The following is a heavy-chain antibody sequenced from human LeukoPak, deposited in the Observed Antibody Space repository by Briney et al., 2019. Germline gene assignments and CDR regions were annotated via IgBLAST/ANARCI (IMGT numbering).Heavy chain of an antibody. J-gene: IGHJ6*02. CDR2: IYYSGST. CDR3: ASSRLYYYDSSGLYGMDV. CDR1: GGSISSYY. V-gene: IGHV4-59*08. D-gene: IGHD3-22*01. Sequence: SETLSLTCTVSGGSISSYYWSWIRQPPGKGLEWIGYIYYSGSTNYNPSLKSRVTISVDTSKNQFSLKLSSVTAADTAVYYCASSRLYYYDSSGLYGMDVWGQGTAVTVSS.